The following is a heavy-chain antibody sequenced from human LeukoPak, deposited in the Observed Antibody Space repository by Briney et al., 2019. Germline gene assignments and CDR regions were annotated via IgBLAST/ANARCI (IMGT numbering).Heavy chain of an antibody. Sequence: PGGSLRLSCAASGFIVSSIYMSWVRQAPGKGLEWVSIMYSAGSTYYADSVRGRFTISRDSSKNTVSLQMNSLRVEDTAVYYCASGGTGARKYYSDPFHYWGQGTLVTVSS. D-gene: IGHD3-10*01. J-gene: IGHJ4*02. CDR1: GFIVSSIY. CDR2: MYSAGST. V-gene: IGHV3-53*01. CDR3: ASGGTGARKYYSDPFHY.